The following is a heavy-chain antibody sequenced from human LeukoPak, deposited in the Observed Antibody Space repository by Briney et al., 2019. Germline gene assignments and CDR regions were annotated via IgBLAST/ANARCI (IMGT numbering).Heavy chain of an antibody. D-gene: IGHD2-2*02. CDR3: ARDWYCSSSICYTDRNWFDP. V-gene: IGHV3-11*05. J-gene: IGHJ5*02. Sequence: PGGSLRLSCTASGFIFSDNYMSWIRQAPGKGLEWVSYISTTSSYTDYADSVKGRFTISRDNAKNLLYLQMNSLRPDDTAVYYCARDWYCSSSICYTDRNWFDPWGQGTLVTVSS. CDR1: GFIFSDNY. CDR2: ISTTSSYT.